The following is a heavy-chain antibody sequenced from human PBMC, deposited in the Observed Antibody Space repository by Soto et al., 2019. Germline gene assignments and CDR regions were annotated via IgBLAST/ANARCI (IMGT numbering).Heavy chain of an antibody. CDR2: ISGTGSPT. CDR1: GFTLSSYA. CDR3: ARDMSGGTYNYYYGMDV. V-gene: IGHV3-23*01. Sequence: PGGSLRLSCAASGFTLSSYAMTWVRQAPGRGLEWVSAISGTGSPTYYADSVMGRFTISRDNSKNTLYLQMNSLRADDTAVYYCARDMSGGTYNYYYGMDVWGQGTTVTVSS. J-gene: IGHJ6*02. D-gene: IGHD1-26*01.